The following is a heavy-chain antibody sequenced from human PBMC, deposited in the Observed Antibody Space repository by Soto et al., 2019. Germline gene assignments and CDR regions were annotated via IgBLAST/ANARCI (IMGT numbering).Heavy chain of an antibody. CDR2: ISSSSIST. CDR3: AKNGDYSYYSAMDV. Sequence: QVQLVESGGGLVKPGGSLRLSCAASGFTFSDYLMSWIRQAPGKGPEWISHISSSSISTNYAASVKGRFTISRDNAKNSLYLEMTSLTAEDTAIYYCAKNGDYSYYSAMDVWGQGTTVSVSS. D-gene: IGHD4-17*01. CDR1: GFTFSDYL. V-gene: IGHV3-11*06. J-gene: IGHJ6*02.